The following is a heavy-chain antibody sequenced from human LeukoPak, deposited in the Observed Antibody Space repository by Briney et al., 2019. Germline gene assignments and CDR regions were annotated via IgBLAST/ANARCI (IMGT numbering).Heavy chain of an antibody. J-gene: IGHJ6*03. CDR1: GGSFSGYY. CDR3: ARHVYYYDSSGYYNHYYYYMDV. Sequence: SETLSLTCAVYGGSFSGYYWSWIRQPPGKGLEWIGEINHSGSTNYNPSLKSRVTISVDTSKNQFSLKLSSVTAADTAVYYCARHVYYYDSSGYYNHYYYYMDVRGKGTTVTISS. CDR2: INHSGST. D-gene: IGHD3-22*01. V-gene: IGHV4-34*01.